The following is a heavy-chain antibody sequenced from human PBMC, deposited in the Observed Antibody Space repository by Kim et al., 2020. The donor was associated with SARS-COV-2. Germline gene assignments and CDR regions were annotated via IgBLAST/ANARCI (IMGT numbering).Heavy chain of an antibody. J-gene: IGHJ4*02. Sequence: TKYSQKFQGRVTITRDTSASTAYMELSSLTSEDTAVYYCARHRSGWYFDYWGQGTLVTVSS. D-gene: IGHD6-19*01. CDR3: ARHRSGWYFDY. CDR2: T. V-gene: IGHV1-3*01.